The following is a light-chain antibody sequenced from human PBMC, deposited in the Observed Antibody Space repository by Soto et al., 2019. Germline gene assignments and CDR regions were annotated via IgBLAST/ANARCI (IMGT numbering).Light chain of an antibody. Sequence: EIVLTQSPGNLSLSPGERATLSCRASQSVSSSYLAWYQQKPGQAPRLLIYDASNRATGIPARFSGSGSGTDFTLTISSLEPEDFAVYYCQQRSNWPTFGQGTRLEIK. J-gene: IGKJ5*01. V-gene: IGKV3D-20*02. CDR2: DAS. CDR1: QSVSSSY. CDR3: QQRSNWPT.